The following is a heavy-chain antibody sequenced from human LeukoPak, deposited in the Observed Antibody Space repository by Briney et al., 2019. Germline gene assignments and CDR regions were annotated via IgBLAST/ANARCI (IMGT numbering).Heavy chain of an antibody. V-gene: IGHV3-30*18. Sequence: GGALRDSCAASRFTLSTYGIHAVRQARGKGVEGVAVISYNGNEQCYRVSVTGRVTISSANARNTLYLQMNSLRGDDTAFYFCAKPHSAYQLCYFFGYWGQGTLVTVSS. CDR1: RFTLSTYG. J-gene: IGHJ4*02. CDR2: ISYNGNEQ. CDR3: AKPHSAYQLCYFFGY. D-gene: IGHD5-12*01.